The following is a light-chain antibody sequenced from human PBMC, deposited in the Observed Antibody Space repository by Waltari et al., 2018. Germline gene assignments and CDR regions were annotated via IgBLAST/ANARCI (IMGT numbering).Light chain of an antibody. J-gene: IGKJ4*01. Sequence: EIVLTQSPGTLSLSPGERATLSCRASQSVSTYYLAWYQHKPGQAPRLVIYGASTRAAGIPDRFSCSSSETDFTLTISGLEPEDFAVYYCQQYGTSPPLTFGGGTKVEIK. CDR3: QQYGTSPPLT. CDR2: GAS. CDR1: QSVSTYY. V-gene: IGKV3-20*01.